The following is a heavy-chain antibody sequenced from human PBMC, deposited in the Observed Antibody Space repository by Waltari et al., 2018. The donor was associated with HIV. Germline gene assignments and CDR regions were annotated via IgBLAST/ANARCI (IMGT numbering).Heavy chain of an antibody. D-gene: IGHD5-18*01. Sequence: LVESGGGVVKTGESLRLTCEASGFAFRHYSFNWVRQSPQRGWEWVASIRRATNEKFYLDSVRGRFVISRDDSESSVHLQMDSVKKEDTGKYFCVRDDPGYGPIDHWGRGTLVTV. J-gene: IGHJ5*02. CDR2: IRRATNEK. CDR1: GFAFRHYS. CDR3: VRDDPGYGPIDH. V-gene: IGHV3-21*04.